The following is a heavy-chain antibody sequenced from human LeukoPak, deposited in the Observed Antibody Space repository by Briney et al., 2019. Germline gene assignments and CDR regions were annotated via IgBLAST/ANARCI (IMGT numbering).Heavy chain of an antibody. CDR2: ISGSGGST. CDR3: AKVAALYYDILTGYYYYYYYMDV. D-gene: IGHD3-9*01. J-gene: IGHJ6*03. Sequence: GGSLRLSCAASGFTFSSYAMSWVRQAPGKGLEWVSAISGSGGSTYYADSVKGRFTISRDNSKNTLYPQMNSLRAEDTAVYYCAKVAALYYDILTGYYYYYYYMDVRGKGTTVTVSS. V-gene: IGHV3-23*01. CDR1: GFTFSSYA.